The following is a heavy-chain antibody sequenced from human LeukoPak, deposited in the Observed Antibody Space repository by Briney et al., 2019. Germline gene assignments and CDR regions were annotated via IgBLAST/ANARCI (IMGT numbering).Heavy chain of an antibody. CDR2: INPRDGGT. Sequence: EASVKVSCKGSGYTFTDYYLHWVRQAPGQGLEWAGYINPRDGGTSSPPNFRGRVTMTTDASSSTVYMELSRLTSDDTAIYYCAREGNGLLSKDLDYWGQGTLVTVSS. CDR3: AREGNGLLSKDLDY. CDR1: GYTFTDYY. D-gene: IGHD2-15*01. V-gene: IGHV1-2*02. J-gene: IGHJ4*02.